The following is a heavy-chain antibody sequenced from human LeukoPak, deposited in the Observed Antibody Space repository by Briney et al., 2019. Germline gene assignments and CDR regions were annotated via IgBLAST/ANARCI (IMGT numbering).Heavy chain of an antibody. CDR3: ARDRQQLVPWYYYYMDV. CDR1: GGSISSYY. CDR2: IYTSGST. V-gene: IGHV4-4*07. J-gene: IGHJ6*03. Sequence: PSETLSLTCTVSGGSISSYYWSWIRQPAGRGLEWIGRIYTSGSTNYNPSLKSRVTMLVDTSKNQFSLKLSSVTAADTAVYYCARDRQQLVPWYYYYMDVWGKGTTVTVSS. D-gene: IGHD6-13*01.